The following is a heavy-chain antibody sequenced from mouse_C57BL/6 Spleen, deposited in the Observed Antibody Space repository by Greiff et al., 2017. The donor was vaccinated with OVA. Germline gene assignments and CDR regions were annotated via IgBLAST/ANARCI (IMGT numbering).Heavy chain of an antibody. CDR3: ARSGYGSSYEDAMDY. J-gene: IGHJ4*01. CDR1: GYTFTDYY. Sequence: EVQLQQSGPVLVKPGASVKMSCKASGYTFTDYYMNWVKQSHGKSLEWIGVINPYNGGTSYNQKFKGKATLTVDKSSSTAYMELNSLTSEDSAVYYCARSGYGSSYEDAMDYWGQGTSVTVSS. CDR2: INPYNGGT. D-gene: IGHD1-1*01. V-gene: IGHV1-19*01.